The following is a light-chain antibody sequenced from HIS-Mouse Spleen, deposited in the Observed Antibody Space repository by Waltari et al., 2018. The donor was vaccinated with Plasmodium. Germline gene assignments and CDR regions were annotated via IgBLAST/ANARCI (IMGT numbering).Light chain of an antibody. Sequence: DIQMTQSLSSASASVGDRVPITRRASQGISSCLGWYQQKPGRAPQRLIYAAASLQSGVPSRCSGSGSATDYILTISSLQPADFSTYYCQQANSFPWTFGQGTKVEIK. V-gene: IGKV1-12*01. CDR3: QQANSFPWT. J-gene: IGKJ1*01. CDR2: AAA. CDR1: QGISSC.